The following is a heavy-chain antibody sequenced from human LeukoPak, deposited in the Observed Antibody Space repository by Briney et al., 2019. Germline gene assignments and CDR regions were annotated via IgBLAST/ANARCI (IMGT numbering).Heavy chain of an antibody. D-gene: IGHD4-11*01. Sequence: PGGSLRLSCAASGFTFSNYWMSWVRQAPGKGLEWVANMKQDGSETYYVDSVKGRFTISRDNAKNSLYLQMNSLRAEDTAVYYCARKGGPSNYGYYYYYMDVWGKGTTVTVSS. CDR1: GFTFSNYW. J-gene: IGHJ6*03. CDR3: ARKGGPSNYGYYYYYMDV. CDR2: MKQDGSET. V-gene: IGHV3-7*01.